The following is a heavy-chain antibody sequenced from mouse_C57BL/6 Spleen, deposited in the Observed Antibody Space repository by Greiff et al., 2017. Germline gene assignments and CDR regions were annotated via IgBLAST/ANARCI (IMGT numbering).Heavy chain of an antibody. Sequence: QVQLQQSGAELVRPGTSVKVSCKASGYAFTNYLIEWVKQRPGQGLEWIGVINPGSGGTNYNEKFKGKATLTADKSSSTAYMQLSSLTSEDSAVYFCARGIYYGYDGAFDDWGQGTTLTVSS. CDR3: ARGIYYGYDGAFDD. CDR2: INPGSGGT. D-gene: IGHD2-2*01. J-gene: IGHJ2*01. V-gene: IGHV1-54*01. CDR1: GYAFTNYL.